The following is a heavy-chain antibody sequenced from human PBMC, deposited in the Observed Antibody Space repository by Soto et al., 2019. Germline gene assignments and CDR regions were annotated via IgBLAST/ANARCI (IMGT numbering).Heavy chain of an antibody. CDR1: GFTFSSYD. V-gene: IGHV3-13*01. J-gene: IGHJ6*02. CDR2: IGTAGDT. CDR3: ARDMYSSSWYGGYYYGMDV. Sequence: PGGSLRLSCAASGFTFSSYDMHWVRQATGKGLEWVSAIGTAGDTYYPGSVKGRFTIARENAKNSLYLQMNSLRAGDTAVYYCARDMYSSSWYGGYYYGMDVWGQGTTVTVSS. D-gene: IGHD6-13*01.